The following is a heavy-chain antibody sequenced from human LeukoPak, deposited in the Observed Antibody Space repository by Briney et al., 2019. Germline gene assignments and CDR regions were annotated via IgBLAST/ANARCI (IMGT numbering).Heavy chain of an antibody. CDR2: INHSGST. V-gene: IGHV4-34*01. J-gene: IGHJ4*02. Sequence: PGGSLRLSCAASGFTFSDYYMSWIRQPPGKGLEWIGEINHSGSTNYNPSLKSRVTISVDTSKNQFSLKLSSVTAADTAVYYCARLHYYDSSGPDDYWGQGTLVTVSS. CDR3: ARLHYYDSSGPDDY. D-gene: IGHD3-22*01. CDR1: GFTFSDYY.